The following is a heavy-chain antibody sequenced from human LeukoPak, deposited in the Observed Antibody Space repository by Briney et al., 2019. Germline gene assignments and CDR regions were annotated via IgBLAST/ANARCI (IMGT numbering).Heavy chain of an antibody. CDR3: ATEDSSDYYSFDY. D-gene: IGHD3-22*01. CDR1: GFTFSSYA. Sequence: GGSLRLSCAGSGFTFSSYAMSWVRQDPGKGLEWVSAISESGGYTKYADPVKGRFTISRDNSKNTLYLQMNSLKAEDTAAYYCATEDSSDYYSFDYWGQGTLVTVSS. J-gene: IGHJ4*02. CDR2: ISESGGYT. V-gene: IGHV3-23*01.